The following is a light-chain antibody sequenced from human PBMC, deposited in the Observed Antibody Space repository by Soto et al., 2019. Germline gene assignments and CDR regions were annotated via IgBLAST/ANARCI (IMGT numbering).Light chain of an antibody. CDR3: CSYAGSTTQTYV. CDR2: EVS. J-gene: IGLJ1*01. Sequence: QAVVTQPASVSGSPGQSITISCTGTHSDVGSYNLVSWYQQHPGKAPKVIIYEVSERPSGVSDRFSGSKSGNTASLMISGLQAEDEADYYCCSYAGSTTQTYVFGSGTKVTVL. CDR1: HSDVGSYNL. V-gene: IGLV2-23*02.